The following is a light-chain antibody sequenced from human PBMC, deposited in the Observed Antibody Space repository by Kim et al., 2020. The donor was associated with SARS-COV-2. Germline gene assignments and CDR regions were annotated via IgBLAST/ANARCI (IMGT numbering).Light chain of an antibody. CDR2: RKN. CDR3: FSRDLSGNHVL. J-gene: IGLJ2*01. CDR1: SLRHLY. Sequence: ALGETVSITWQGDSLRHLYASWSQQRAGQAPVLVIFRKNNRPSGIPDRFSGSNSGSTASLTITGAQAEDEADYYCFSRDLSGNHVLFGGGTQLTVL. V-gene: IGLV3-19*01.